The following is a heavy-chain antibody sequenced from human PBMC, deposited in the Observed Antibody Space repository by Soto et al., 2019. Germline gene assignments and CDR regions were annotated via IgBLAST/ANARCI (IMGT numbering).Heavy chain of an antibody. Sequence: GSLRLSCTASGFTFSTSAMSWVRQAPGRGLEWVSGISGSGAGTYYADSVKGRFTISRDNSKNTLYLQMSGLRVEDAAVYYCAKGPTVFGAVISFDYYYGMYVWGQGTPVTVSS. D-gene: IGHD3-3*01. J-gene: IGHJ6*02. V-gene: IGHV3-23*01. CDR1: GFTFSTSA. CDR2: ISGSGAGT. CDR3: AKGPTVFGAVISFDYYYGMYV.